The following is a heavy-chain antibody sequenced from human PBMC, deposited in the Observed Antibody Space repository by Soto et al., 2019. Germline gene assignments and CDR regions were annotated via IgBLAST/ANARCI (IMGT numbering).Heavy chain of an antibody. CDR1: GYTFTSYD. D-gene: IGHD6-6*01. V-gene: IGHV1-8*01. J-gene: IGHJ4*02. Sequence: ASVKVSCKASGYTFTSYDINWVRQATGQGHEWMGWMNPNSGNTGYAQKFQGRVTMTRNTSISTAYMELSSLRSEDTAVYYCAIETRRQLVLGGVDYWGQGTLVTVSS. CDR2: MNPNSGNT. CDR3: AIETRRQLVLGGVDY.